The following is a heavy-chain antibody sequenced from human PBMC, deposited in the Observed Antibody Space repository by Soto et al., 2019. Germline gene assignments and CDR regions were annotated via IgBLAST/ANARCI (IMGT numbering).Heavy chain of an antibody. CDR3: ARRGGSSWYGVANWFDP. V-gene: IGHV5-51*01. D-gene: IGHD6-13*01. J-gene: IGHJ5*02. CDR1: GYSFTSYW. CDR2: IYPGDSDA. Sequence: PGESLKISCKGSGYSFTSYWIGWVRQMPGKGLEWMGIIYPGDSDARYSPSFQGQVTISADKSISTAYLQWSSLKASDTAMYYCARRGGSSWYGVANWFDPWGQGTLVTVSS.